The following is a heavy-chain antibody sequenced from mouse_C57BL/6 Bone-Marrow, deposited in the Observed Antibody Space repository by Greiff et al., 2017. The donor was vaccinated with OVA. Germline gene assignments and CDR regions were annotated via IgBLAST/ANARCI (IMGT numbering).Heavy chain of an antibody. CDR1: GYTFTSYG. CDR2: IYPRSGNT. V-gene: IGHV1-81*01. D-gene: IGHD4-1*01. Sequence: QVQLQQSGAELVKPGASVKLSCKASGYTFTSYGISWVKQRTGQGLEWIGEIYPRSGNTYYNEKFKGKATLTADKSSSTAYMELRSLTSEDSAVYFCARNWDWYFDVWGTGTTVTVSS. CDR3: ARNWDWYFDV. J-gene: IGHJ1*03.